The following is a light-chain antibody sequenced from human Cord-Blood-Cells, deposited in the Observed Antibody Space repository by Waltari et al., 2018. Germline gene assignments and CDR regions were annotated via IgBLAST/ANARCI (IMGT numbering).Light chain of an antibody. CDR3: QAWDSSTVV. V-gene: IGLV3-1*01. Sequence: SYELTQPPSVSVSPGQTASITCSGDKLGDKYACWYQQKPGQAPLLFIYQGSQRPSGIPERFYGSNSGNTATLTISGTQAMDEADYYCQAWDSSTVVFGGGTKLTVL. J-gene: IGLJ2*01. CDR2: QGS. CDR1: KLGDKY.